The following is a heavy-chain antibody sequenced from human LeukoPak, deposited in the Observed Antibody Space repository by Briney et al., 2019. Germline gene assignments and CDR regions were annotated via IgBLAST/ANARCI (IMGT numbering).Heavy chain of an antibody. CDR2: ISSSSLYI. J-gene: IGHJ4*02. CDR1: GFALSSYS. D-gene: IGHD6-13*01. CDR3: ARAGSGYTSPSDY. V-gene: IGHV3-21*01. Sequence: GGSLRLSCAVSGFALSSYSMKWVRQAPGKGLEWVSSISSSSLYIYYGDSVKGRFTISRDNAKHSVYLQMNRLRAEDTAVYYCARAGSGYTSPSDYWGQGTLVTVSS.